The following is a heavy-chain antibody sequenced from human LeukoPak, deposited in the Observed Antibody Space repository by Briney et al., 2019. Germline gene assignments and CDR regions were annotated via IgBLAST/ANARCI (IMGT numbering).Heavy chain of an antibody. Sequence: GRSLRLSCAASGFTFSSYGMHWVRQAPGKGLEWVAVISYDGSNKYYADSVKGRFTISRDNSKNTLYLQMNRLRAEDTAVYYCAKGGYSSYYYYGMDVWGQGTTVTVSS. J-gene: IGHJ6*02. CDR1: GFTFSSYG. CDR3: AKGGYSSYYYYGMDV. D-gene: IGHD5-18*01. CDR2: ISYDGSNK. V-gene: IGHV3-30*18.